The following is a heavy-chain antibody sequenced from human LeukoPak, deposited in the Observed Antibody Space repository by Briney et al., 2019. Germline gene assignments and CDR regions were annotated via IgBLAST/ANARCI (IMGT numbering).Heavy chain of an antibody. CDR2: ISAYNGNT. Sequence: GASVKVSCKASGYTFTSYGISWARQAPGQGLEWMGWISAYNGNTNYAQRLQGRVTMTTDTSTSTAYMELRSLRSDDTAVYYCARAGIYYYVPNFDYWGQGTLVTVSS. D-gene: IGHD3-22*01. J-gene: IGHJ4*02. CDR1: GYTFTSYG. V-gene: IGHV1-18*01. CDR3: ARAGIYYYVPNFDY.